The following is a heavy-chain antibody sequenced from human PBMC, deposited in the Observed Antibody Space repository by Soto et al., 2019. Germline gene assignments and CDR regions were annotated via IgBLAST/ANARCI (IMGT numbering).Heavy chain of an antibody. V-gene: IGHV4-61*02. CDR3: ASQDYDKSVYYFDY. CDR1: GGSISSGGYS. J-gene: IGHJ4*02. CDR2: IYNGGIP. Sequence: ASETLSLTCAVSGGSISSGGYSWSWIRQPAGKGLEWIGRIYNGGIPLIHPSLESRVALSLDTSKNQFSLTLSSVTAADTAIYYCASQDYDKSVYYFDYWGRGTLVTVSS. D-gene: IGHD3-22*01.